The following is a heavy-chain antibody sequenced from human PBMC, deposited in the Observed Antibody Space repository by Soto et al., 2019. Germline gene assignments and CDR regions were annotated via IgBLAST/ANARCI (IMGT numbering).Heavy chain of an antibody. Sequence: EVQLVESGGGLIQPGGSLRLSCAASGFTVSSNYMSWVRQAPGKGLEWVSVISGSGGSTYYADSVKGRFTISRDNSKNTLYLQMNSLRAEDTAVYYCAKEATIFGVVDYWGQGTLVTVSS. CDR3: AKEATIFGVVDY. J-gene: IGHJ4*02. D-gene: IGHD3-3*01. V-gene: IGHV3-23*04. CDR1: GFTVSSNY. CDR2: ISGSGGST.